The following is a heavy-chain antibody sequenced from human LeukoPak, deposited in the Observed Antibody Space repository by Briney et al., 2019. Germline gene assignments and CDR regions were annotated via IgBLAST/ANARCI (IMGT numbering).Heavy chain of an antibody. CDR1: GGSLNSPNYY. J-gene: IGHJ5*02. D-gene: IGHD3-10*01. V-gene: IGHV4-39*01. CDR2: NCYSRTT. Sequence: PSETLSLTCIVSGGSLNSPNYYWRRIRQPPVKGLEWIGPNCYSRTTYYNPSLKSRLTISVDTSKTQFSLKLTSVTAADTAVYYCARHDYYGSLNWFDPWGQGTLITVSS. CDR3: ARHDYYGSLNWFDP.